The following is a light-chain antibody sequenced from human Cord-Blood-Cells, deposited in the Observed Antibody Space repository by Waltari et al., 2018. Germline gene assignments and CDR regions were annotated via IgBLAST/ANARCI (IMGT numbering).Light chain of an antibody. J-gene: IGLJ2*01. CDR3: QAWDSSTVV. Sequence: SYELTQPPSVSVSPGQTASITCSGDKLGDKYACWYQQKPGQSPVLVIYQDSKRPSGIPERSSGSNFGNTATLTISGTQAMDEADYYCQAWDSSTVVFGGGTKLTVL. V-gene: IGLV3-1*01. CDR1: KLGDKY. CDR2: QDS.